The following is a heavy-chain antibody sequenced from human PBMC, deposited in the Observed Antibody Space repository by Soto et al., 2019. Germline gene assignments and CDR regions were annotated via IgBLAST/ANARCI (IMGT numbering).Heavy chain of an antibody. Sequence: GGSLRLSCAVSGFTFSSYSMNWVRQAPGKGLEWVSYISSSSSTIYYADSVKGRFTISRDNAKNSLYLQMNSLRAEDTAVYYCARRKDDFWSGYSEYYYYYYMDVWGKGTTVTVSS. CDR2: ISSSSSTI. CDR3: ARRKDDFWSGYSEYYYYYYMDV. CDR1: GFTFSSYS. D-gene: IGHD3-3*01. J-gene: IGHJ6*03. V-gene: IGHV3-48*01.